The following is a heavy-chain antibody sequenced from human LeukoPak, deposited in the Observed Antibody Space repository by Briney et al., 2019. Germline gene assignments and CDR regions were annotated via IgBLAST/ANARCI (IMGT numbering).Heavy chain of an antibody. CDR2: IYSSGST. J-gene: IGHJ4*02. D-gene: IGHD3-22*01. V-gene: IGHV4-59*08. CDR3: ARQSKDAVQAQDYYDSSGSKYFDY. CDR1: GGSISEYH. Sequence: SETLSLTCTVSGGSISEYHWSWIRQSPGKGLEWIGYIYSSGSTNYNPSLKSRVTISVDTSKNQFSLKLSSVTAADTAVYYCARQSKDAVQAQDYYDSSGSKYFDYWGQGTLVTVSS.